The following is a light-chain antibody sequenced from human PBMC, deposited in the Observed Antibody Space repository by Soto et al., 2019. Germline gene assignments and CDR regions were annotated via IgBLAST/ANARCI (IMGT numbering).Light chain of an antibody. CDR1: SSDVGSYTF. J-gene: IGLJ3*02. V-gene: IGLV2-23*01. CDR3: CSYAGSMTWV. Sequence: QSALTQPASVSGSPGQSITISCTGSSSDVGSYTFVSWYQHHPGKAPKLMIYEATKRPSGVSHRFSGSKSGNTASLTISGLQAVDEGEYYCCSYAGSMTWVFGGGTKVTVL. CDR2: EAT.